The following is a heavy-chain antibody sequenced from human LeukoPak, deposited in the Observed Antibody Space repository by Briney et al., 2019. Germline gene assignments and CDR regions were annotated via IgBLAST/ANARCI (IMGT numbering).Heavy chain of an antibody. CDR2: VYYTGSA. D-gene: IGHD3-10*01. V-gene: IGHV4-39*01. CDR1: GGSISSTSYH. Sequence: PSETLSLTCTVSGGSISSTSYHWAWIRQPPGKGLEWIATVYYTGSAYYNPSHKSRVTISVDTSKSLFSLKLSSVTTADTALYYCARYASGSYYWFDPWGQGTLVTVSS. CDR3: ARYASGSYYWFDP. J-gene: IGHJ5*02.